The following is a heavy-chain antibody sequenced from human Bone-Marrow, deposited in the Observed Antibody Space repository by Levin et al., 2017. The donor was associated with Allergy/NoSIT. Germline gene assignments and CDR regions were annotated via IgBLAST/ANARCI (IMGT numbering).Heavy chain of an antibody. CDR1: GYTFTGYY. J-gene: IGHJ5*02. CDR2: INPNSGGT. Sequence: GASVKVSCKASGYTFTGYYMHWVRQAPGQGLEWMGWINPNSGGTNYAQKFQGRVTMTRDTSISTAYMELSRLRSDDTAVYYCARAPEPPIVLRYFDWLLFDPWGQGTLVTVSS. CDR3: ARAPEPPIVLRYFDWLLFDP. V-gene: IGHV1-2*02. D-gene: IGHD3-9*01.